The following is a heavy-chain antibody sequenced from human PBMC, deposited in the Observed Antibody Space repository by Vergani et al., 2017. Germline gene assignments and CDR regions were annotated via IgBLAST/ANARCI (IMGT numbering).Heavy chain of an antibody. CDR3: ARLVGDTMVRGNRYYYYGMDV. CDR2: IYPGDSDT. V-gene: IGHV5-51*03. D-gene: IGHD3-10*01. CDR1: GYSFTSYW. J-gene: IGHJ6*02. Sequence: EVQLVQSGAEVKKPGESLKISCKGSGYSFTSYWIGWVRQMPGKGLEWMGIIYPGDSDTRYSPSFQGQVTISADKSISTAYLQWSSLKASDTAMYYCARLVGDTMVRGNRYYYYGMDVWGQGTTVTVSS.